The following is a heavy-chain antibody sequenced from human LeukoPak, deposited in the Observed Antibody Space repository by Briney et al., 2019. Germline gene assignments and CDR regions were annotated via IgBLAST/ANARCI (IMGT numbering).Heavy chain of an antibody. J-gene: IGHJ3*02. CDR3: ARARGELWPDAFDI. CDR1: GGSISSYY. D-gene: IGHD1-7*01. CDR2: IYYSGST. Sequence: SETLSLTCTVSGGSISSYYWSWIRQPPGKGLEWIGYIYYSGSTNYNPSPKSRVTISVDTSKNQFSLKLSSVTAADTAVYYCARARGELWPDAFDIWGQGTMVTVSS. V-gene: IGHV4-59*01.